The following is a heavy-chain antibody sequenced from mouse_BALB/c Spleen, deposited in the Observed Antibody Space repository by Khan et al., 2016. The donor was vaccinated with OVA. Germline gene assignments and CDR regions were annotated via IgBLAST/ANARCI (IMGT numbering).Heavy chain of an antibody. CDR1: GYTFTNYG. Sequence: QIQLVQSGPELKKPGETVKISCKASGYTFTNYGMNWVKQAPGKGLKWMGWINTYTGEPTYADDFKGRFVFSLETSASTAYLQISNLKHEDMTTCYCARISSYWYSDVWGAGTTVTVSS. J-gene: IGHJ1*01. CDR3: ARISSYWYSDV. D-gene: IGHD6-2*01. V-gene: IGHV9-1*02. CDR2: INTYTGEP.